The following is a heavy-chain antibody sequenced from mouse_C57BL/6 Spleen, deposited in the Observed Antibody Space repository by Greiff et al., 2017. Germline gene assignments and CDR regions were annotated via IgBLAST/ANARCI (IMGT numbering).Heavy chain of an antibody. D-gene: IGHD1-1*01. V-gene: IGHV1-80*01. J-gene: IGHJ4*01. CDR2: IYPGDGDT. Sequence: QVQLKQSGAELVKPGASVKISCKASGYAFSSYWMNWVKQRPGKGLEWIGQIYPGDGDTNYNGKFKGKATRTADKSSSTAYMQLSSLTSEDSAVYFCAGPTGGYAMDYWGQGTSVTVSS. CDR1: GYAFSSYW. CDR3: AGPTGGYAMDY.